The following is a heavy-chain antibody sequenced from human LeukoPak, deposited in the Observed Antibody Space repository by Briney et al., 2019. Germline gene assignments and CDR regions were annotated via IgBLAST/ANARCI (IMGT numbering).Heavy chain of an antibody. J-gene: IGHJ4*02. CDR1: GFTSTSFW. Sequence: PGGSLRLSCAVSGFTSTSFWMTWVRQAPGKGLEWVANIKRDGSERYYVDSVRGRFTISRDNAKNSLYLQMNSLRAEDTAVYFCARERETYNDYWGQGTLVTVSS. V-gene: IGHV3-7*01. D-gene: IGHD1-1*01. CDR2: IKRDGSER. CDR3: ARERETYNDY.